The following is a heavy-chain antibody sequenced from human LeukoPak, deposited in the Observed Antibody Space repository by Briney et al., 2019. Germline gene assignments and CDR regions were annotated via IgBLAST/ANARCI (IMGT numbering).Heavy chain of an antibody. D-gene: IGHD6-6*01. CDR3: ARDKTEQLARFDAFDI. V-gene: IGHV3-20*04. J-gene: IGHJ3*02. CDR2: INWNGGST. CDR1: GFTFDDYG. Sequence: PGGSLRLSCAASGFTFDDYGMSWVRQAPGKGLEWVSGINWNGGSTGYADSVKGRFTISRDNAKNSLYLQMNSLRAEDTALYYCARDKTEQLARFDAFDIWGQGTMVTVSS.